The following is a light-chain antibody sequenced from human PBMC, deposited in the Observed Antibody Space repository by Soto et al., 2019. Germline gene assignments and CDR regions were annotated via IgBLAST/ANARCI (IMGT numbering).Light chain of an antibody. Sequence: QSALTQPASVSGSPGQSITISCTGTSSDVGSYNLVSWYQQHPGKAPKLMIYEGSKRPSGVSNRFSGSKSGNTASLTISGLQAEDEAGYYCCSYAGSSTYVFRTGTKVTVL. J-gene: IGLJ1*01. CDR2: EGS. CDR1: SSDVGSYNL. V-gene: IGLV2-23*01. CDR3: CSYAGSSTYV.